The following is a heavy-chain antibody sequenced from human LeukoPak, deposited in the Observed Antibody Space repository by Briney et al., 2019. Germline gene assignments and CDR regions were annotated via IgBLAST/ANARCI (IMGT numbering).Heavy chain of an antibody. CDR2: INHSGST. CDR3: ARKIGGARGMDV. J-gene: IGHJ6*02. D-gene: IGHD4-23*01. V-gene: IGHV4-34*01. Sequence: SETLSLTCAVYGGSFSGYYWSWIRQPPGKGLEWIGEINHSGSTNYNPSLKSRVTISVDTSKNQFSLKLSSVTAADTAVYYCARKIGGARGMDVWGQGTTVTVSS. CDR1: GGSFSGYY.